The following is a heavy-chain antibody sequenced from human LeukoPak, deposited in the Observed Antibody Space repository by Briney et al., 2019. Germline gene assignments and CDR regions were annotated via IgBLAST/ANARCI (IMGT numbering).Heavy chain of an antibody. V-gene: IGHV3-30*01. Sequence: PGRSLRLSCAASGFTFSSYAMHWVRQAPGKGLEWVAVISYDGSNKYYADSVKGRFTISRDNSKNTLYLQMNSLRAEDTAVYYCARDQSHYYDSSGPIFDYWGQGTLVTVSS. CDR3: ARDQSHYYDSSGPIFDY. CDR2: ISYDGSNK. J-gene: IGHJ4*02. D-gene: IGHD3-22*01. CDR1: GFTFSSYA.